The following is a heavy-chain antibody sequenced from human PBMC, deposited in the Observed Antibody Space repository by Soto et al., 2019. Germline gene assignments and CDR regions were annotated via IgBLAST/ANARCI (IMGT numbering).Heavy chain of an antibody. CDR1: GGSLTNYA. Sequence: SVKVSCKASGGSLTNYAIIWVRQGPGHGLEWMGGIIPVSGTSDTSNYAQKFQGRLTVSADNSASTVYMELSSLRPEDTAVYYCTRDLDIGHRGYGQSNVWGQGKTVTVSS. D-gene: IGHD5-12*01. CDR3: TRDLDIGHRGYGQSNV. CDR2: IIPVSGTSDTS. J-gene: IGHJ6*02. V-gene: IGHV1-69*06.